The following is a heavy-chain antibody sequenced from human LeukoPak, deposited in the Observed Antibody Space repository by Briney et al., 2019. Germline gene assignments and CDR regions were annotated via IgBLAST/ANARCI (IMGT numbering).Heavy chain of an antibody. J-gene: IGHJ3*02. CDR2: ITGTT. Sequence: GGSLRLSCAASGFSFSSYAMSWVRQAPGKGLQWVSTITGTTYYADSVRGGFTISRDNSKNILYLQMNSLSTEDMAIYYCAKAFREYGSSTYSSFDIWGQGTMVTVSS. CDR3: AKAFREYGSSTYSSFDI. V-gene: IGHV3-23*01. CDR1: GFSFSSYA. D-gene: IGHD6-13*01.